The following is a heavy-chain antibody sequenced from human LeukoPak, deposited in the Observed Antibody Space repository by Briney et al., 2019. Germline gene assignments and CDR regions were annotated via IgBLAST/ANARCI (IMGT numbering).Heavy chain of an antibody. V-gene: IGHV3-74*01. Sequence: GGSLRLSCAASKFTFSSYWMHWVRHAPGKGLVWVSRINPDGSTTNYADSVKGRFTISRDNAKNTLYLQMNSLRAEDTAVYYCARVLLGSWDWFDPWGQGTLVTVSS. CDR2: INPDGSTT. CDR3: ARVLLGSWDWFDP. CDR1: KFTFSSYW. J-gene: IGHJ5*02. D-gene: IGHD3-10*01.